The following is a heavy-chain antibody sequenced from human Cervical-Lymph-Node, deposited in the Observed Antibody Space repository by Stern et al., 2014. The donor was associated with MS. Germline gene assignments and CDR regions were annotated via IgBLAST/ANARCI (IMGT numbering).Heavy chain of an antibody. CDR3: ARAGGSKDDF. Sequence: VQLVESGGGLVKPGGSLRLSCAASGFTFSDYYMNWIRQAPGKGLEWISYISGSDGTIFYADSVKGRFTISRDNAKESLYLQMNSLRAEDTALYYCARAGGSKDDFWGQGTLVTVSS. CDR2: ISGSDGTI. D-gene: IGHD3-10*01. V-gene: IGHV3-11*01. CDR1: GFTFSDYY. J-gene: IGHJ4*02.